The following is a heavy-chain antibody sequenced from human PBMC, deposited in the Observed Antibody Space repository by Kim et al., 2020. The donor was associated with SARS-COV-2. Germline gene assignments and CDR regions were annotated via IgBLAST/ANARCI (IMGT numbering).Heavy chain of an antibody. CDR2: ISSSSSYT. CDR3: AKTMHYGGNEDAFDI. D-gene: IGHD4-17*01. J-gene: IGHJ3*02. Sequence: GGSLRLSCAASGFTFSDYYMSWIRQAPGKGLEWVSYISSSSSYTNYADSVKGRFTISRDNAKNSLYLQMNSLRAEDTAVYYCAKTMHYGGNEDAFDIWGQGTMVTVSS. CDR1: GFTFSDYY. V-gene: IGHV3-11*06.